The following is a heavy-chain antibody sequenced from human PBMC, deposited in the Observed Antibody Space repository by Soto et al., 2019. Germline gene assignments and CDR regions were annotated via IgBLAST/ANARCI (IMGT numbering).Heavy chain of an antibody. CDR2: IYYSGST. J-gene: IGHJ4*02. V-gene: IGHV4-59*01. CDR3: AREAQTQMRYFDY. Sequence: SETLSLTCTVSGGSMSSYYWSWIRQPPGKGLEWIGYIYYSGSTIYNPSLKSRVTISVDTSKNQFSLKLSSVTAADTAVYYCAREAQTQMRYFDYWGQGTLVTVSS. CDR1: GGSMSSYY.